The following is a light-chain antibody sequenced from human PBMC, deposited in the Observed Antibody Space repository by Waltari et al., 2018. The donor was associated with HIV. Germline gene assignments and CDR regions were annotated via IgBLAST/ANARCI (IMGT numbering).Light chain of an antibody. CDR3: QTWGMGIVV. J-gene: IGLJ3*02. CDR1: SEHSNFA. V-gene: IGLV4-69*01. Sequence: QIILTQSPSASASPGASVKLTCTLSSEHSNFAIAWLQQPPEKGPRYLMKLNSDGSHTKGDGIPDRCSGSSCGAERYLSISSPHSDDEADYYCQTWGMGIVVFGGWTKLTVL. CDR2: LNSDGSH.